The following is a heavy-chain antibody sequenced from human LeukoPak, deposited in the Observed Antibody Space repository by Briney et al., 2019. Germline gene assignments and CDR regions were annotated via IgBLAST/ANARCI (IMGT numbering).Heavy chain of an antibody. J-gene: IGHJ5*02. CDR1: GYTFTSYG. D-gene: IGHD6-13*01. CDR3: ARISSWYGYNWFDP. CDR2: ISAYNGNT. V-gene: IGHV1-18*04. Sequence: ASVKVSCKASGYTFTSYGISWVRQAPGQGLEWMGWISAYNGNTNYAQKLQGRVTMTTDTSTSTAYMELRSLRSDDTAVYYCARISSWYGYNWFDPWGQGTLDTVSS.